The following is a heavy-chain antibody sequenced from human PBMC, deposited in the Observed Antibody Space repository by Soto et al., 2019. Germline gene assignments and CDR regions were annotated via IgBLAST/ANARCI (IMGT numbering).Heavy chain of an antibody. CDR3: AKDRPTTSSSKMDV. CDR1: GFTFSTYA. V-gene: IGHV3-23*01. Sequence: EVQLLESGGGLVQPGGSLRLSCAASGFTFSTYAMSWVRQAPGKGLEWVSTISGGGDGTYNADSVKGRFTISRDNSKNTMDLQMDSLRAEETAVYYCAKDRPTTSSSKMDVWGKGTTVTVSS. D-gene: IGHD6-6*01. CDR2: ISGGGDGT. J-gene: IGHJ6*04.